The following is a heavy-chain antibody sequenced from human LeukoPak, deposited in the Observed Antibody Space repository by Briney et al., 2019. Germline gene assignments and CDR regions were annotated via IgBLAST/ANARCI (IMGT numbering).Heavy chain of an antibody. CDR3: ARVHWNDGYDY. Sequence: GASVKVSCKASGYTFSNYYIHWVRQAPGQGLEWMGIINPSGSSTSYAKKFQGRVTMTRDTSTSTVYMEMSSLRAEDTAVYYCARVHWNDGYDYWGQGTLVTVSS. D-gene: IGHD1-1*01. CDR1: GYTFSNYY. CDR2: INPSGSST. V-gene: IGHV1-46*01. J-gene: IGHJ4*02.